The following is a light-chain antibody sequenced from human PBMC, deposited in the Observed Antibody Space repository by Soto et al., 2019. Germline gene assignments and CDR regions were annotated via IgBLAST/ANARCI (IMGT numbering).Light chain of an antibody. CDR2: EGS. Sequence: QSVLTQPASVSGSPGQSITISCTGTSXDVGNYNLVSWYQQHPGKAPKLMIYEGSKRPSGVSNRFSGSKSDNTASLTISGLQAEDEAHYYCCSYARGSTYVFGTGTKV. CDR3: CSYARGSTYV. V-gene: IGLV2-23*01. CDR1: SXDVGNYNL. J-gene: IGLJ1*01.